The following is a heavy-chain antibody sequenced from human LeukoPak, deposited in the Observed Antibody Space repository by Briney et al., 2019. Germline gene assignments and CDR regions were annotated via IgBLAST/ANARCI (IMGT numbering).Heavy chain of an antibody. J-gene: IGHJ5*02. CDR2: IYYSGST. CDR1: GGSISSGGYS. CDR3: ARGETIFGVANRFDP. D-gene: IGHD3-3*01. Sequence: PSETLSLTCAVSGGSISSGGYSWSWIRQPPGKGLEWIGYIYYSGSTYYNPSLKSRVTISVDTSKNQFSLKLSSVTAADTAVYYCARGETIFGVANRFDPWGQGTLVTVSS. V-gene: IGHV4-30-4*07.